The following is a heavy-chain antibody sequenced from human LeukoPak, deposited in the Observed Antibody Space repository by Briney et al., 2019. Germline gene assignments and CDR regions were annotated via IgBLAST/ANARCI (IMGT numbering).Heavy chain of an antibody. V-gene: IGHV4-34*01. CDR2: INHGGST. D-gene: IGHD2-2*01. CDR1: GGSFSGDF. J-gene: IGHJ4*02. CDR3: ARGAGGYCSSTSCYARTTRSYFDY. Sequence: SETLSLTCAVYGGSFSGDFWSWIRQSPGKGLEWIGEINHGGSTTYNPSLKSRVTISVDTSKNQFSLKLSSVTAADTAVYYCARGAGGYCSSTSCYARTTRSYFDYWGQGTLVTVSS.